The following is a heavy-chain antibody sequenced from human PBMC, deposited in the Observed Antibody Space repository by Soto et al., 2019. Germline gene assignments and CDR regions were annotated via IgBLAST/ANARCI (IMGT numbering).Heavy chain of an antibody. CDR2: IIPMLGMS. V-gene: IGHV1-69*02. CDR3: ATSYGSGSAHFAS. CDR1: GDIFSRST. D-gene: IGHD3-10*01. Sequence: QVQLVQSGTEVTKPGSSVTVSCTASGDIFSRSTLSWVRQAPGQRLEWMGRIIPMLGMSNSALKFQGRLPISADTSTNKVYINLNSLRSDDTAVYSCATSYGSGSAHFASWGQGTLVTVSS. J-gene: IGHJ4*02.